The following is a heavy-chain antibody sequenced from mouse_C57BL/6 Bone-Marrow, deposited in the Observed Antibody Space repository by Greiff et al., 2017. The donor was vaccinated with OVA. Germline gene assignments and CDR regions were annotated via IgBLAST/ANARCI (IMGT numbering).Heavy chain of an antibody. CDR2: ISYDGSN. J-gene: IGHJ2*01. Sequence: EVKLMESGPGLVKPSQSLSLTCSVTGYSITSGYYWNWIRQFPGNKLEWMGYISYDGSNNYNPSLKNRISITRDTSKNQFFLKLNSVTTEDTATYYCARDDYYDYDDYFDYWGQGTTLTVSS. D-gene: IGHD2-4*01. CDR1: GYSITSGYY. V-gene: IGHV3-6*01. CDR3: ARDDYYDYDDYFDY.